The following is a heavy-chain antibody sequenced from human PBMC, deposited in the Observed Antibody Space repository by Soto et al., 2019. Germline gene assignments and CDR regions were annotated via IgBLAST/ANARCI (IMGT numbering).Heavy chain of an antibody. CDR1: GHTFTTYY. D-gene: IGHD3-10*01. CDR3: SRVDPGETSPFDH. J-gene: IGHJ4*01. V-gene: IGHV1-46*03. Sequence: ASVKVSCKASGHTFTTYYMHWVRQAPGQGLEWMGRINFNDGSTTYAQRFQGRVTMTRDTSTSTVYMEVSSLRSEDTAVYYCSRVDPGETSPFDHWGHGTLVTVSS. CDR2: INFNDGST.